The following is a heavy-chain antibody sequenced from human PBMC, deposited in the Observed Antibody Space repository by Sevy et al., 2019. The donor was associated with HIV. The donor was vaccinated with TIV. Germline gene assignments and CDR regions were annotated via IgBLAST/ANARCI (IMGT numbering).Heavy chain of an antibody. V-gene: IGHV3-30-3*01. Sequence: GGSLRLSCAASGFTFSSYAMHRVRQAPGKGLEWVAVISYDGSNKYYADSVKGRFTISRDNSKNTLYLQMNSLRAEDTAVYYCARDIKAMVRGVKDYYYGMDVWGQGTTVTVSS. CDR3: ARDIKAMVRGVKDYYYGMDV. D-gene: IGHD3-10*01. CDR1: GFTFSSYA. CDR2: ISYDGSNK. J-gene: IGHJ6*02.